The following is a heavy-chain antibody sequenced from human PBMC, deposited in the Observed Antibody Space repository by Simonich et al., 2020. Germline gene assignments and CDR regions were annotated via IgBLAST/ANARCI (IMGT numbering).Heavy chain of an antibody. J-gene: IGHJ3*02. CDR2: INSDGRST. Sequence: EVQLVESGGGLVQPGGSLRLSCAASGFTFSSYWMHWVRQAPGKGLGGGSRINSDGRSTSYADSVKGRFTISRDNAKNTLYLQMNSLRAEDTAVYYCARDYSNYDAFDIWGQGTMVTVSS. D-gene: IGHD4-4*01. V-gene: IGHV3-74*01. CDR1: GFTFSSYW. CDR3: ARDYSNYDAFDI.